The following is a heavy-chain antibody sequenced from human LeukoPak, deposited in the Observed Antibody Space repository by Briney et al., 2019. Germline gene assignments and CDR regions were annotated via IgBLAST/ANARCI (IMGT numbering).Heavy chain of an antibody. CDR3: TTYSSDSSGYYQFDY. Sequence: PGGSLRLSCAASGLTFSNVWMAWVRQAPGKGLEWIGRVKSKTDGGTTDYAAPVKGRFTISRDDSKNTLYLQMNSLKTEDTAVYYCTTYSSDSSGYYQFDYWGQGTLVTVSS. CDR2: VKSKTDGGTT. CDR1: GLTFSNVW. V-gene: IGHV3-15*01. D-gene: IGHD3-22*01. J-gene: IGHJ4*02.